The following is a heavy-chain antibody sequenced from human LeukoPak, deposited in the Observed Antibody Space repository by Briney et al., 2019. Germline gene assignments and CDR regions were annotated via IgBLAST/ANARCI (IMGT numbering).Heavy chain of an antibody. CDR1: GGSFSGYY. V-gene: IGHV4-34*01. J-gene: IGHJ3*02. Sequence: PSKTLSLTCAVYGGSFSGYYWSWIRQPPGKGLEWIGEINHSGSTNYNPSLKGRVTISVDTSKNQFSLKLSSVTAADTAVYYCARSQNRARITIFGVVLPRDAFDIWGQGTMVTVSS. D-gene: IGHD3-3*01. CDR3: ARSQNRARITIFGVVLPRDAFDI. CDR2: INHSGST.